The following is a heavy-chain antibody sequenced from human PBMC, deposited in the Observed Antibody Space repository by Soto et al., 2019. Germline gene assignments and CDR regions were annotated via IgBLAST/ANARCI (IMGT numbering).Heavy chain of an antibody. V-gene: IGHV1-69*13. Sequence: GASVKVSCKASGGTFSSYAISWVRQAPGQGLEWMGGIIPIFGTANYAQKFQGRVTITADESTSTAYMELSSLRSEDTAVYYCAVPYPEGDYYYYYGMDVWGQGTTVTVSS. J-gene: IGHJ6*02. CDR2: IIPIFGTA. D-gene: IGHD2-2*01. CDR1: GGTFSSYA. CDR3: AVPYPEGDYYYYYGMDV.